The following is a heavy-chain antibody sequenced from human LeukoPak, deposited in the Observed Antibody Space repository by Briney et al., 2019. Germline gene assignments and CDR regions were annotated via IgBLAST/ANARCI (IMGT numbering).Heavy chain of an antibody. CDR2: IYPGDSDT. V-gene: IGHV5-51*01. J-gene: IGHJ4*02. CDR3: ARIAGSYPGSPFDY. D-gene: IGHD1-26*01. Sequence: GESLKISCKGSAYRFANYWIGWVRQMPGKGLEWMGTIYPGDSDTRYSPSFEGQVTISADKSISTAYLQWSSLKASDSALYYWARIAGSYPGSPFDYWGQGTLVTVSS. CDR1: AYRFANYW.